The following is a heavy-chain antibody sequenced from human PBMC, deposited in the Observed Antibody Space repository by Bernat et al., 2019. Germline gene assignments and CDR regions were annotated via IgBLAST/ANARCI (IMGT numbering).Heavy chain of an antibody. CDR1: GGSISSSTYY. J-gene: IGHJ5*01. CDR2: ISYSGST. V-gene: IGHV4-39*01. CDR3: AGHPIYPREKDWFDS. D-gene: IGHD2-21*01. Sequence: HLQLQESGPGLVKPSETLSLTCTVSGGSISSSTYYWGWIRQPPGKGLKWIGSISYSGSTYDNPSLKSRGSISVDTAQNQFSLKLSSVTAADTAVYYFAGHPIYPREKDWFDSWGQGNLVTVSS.